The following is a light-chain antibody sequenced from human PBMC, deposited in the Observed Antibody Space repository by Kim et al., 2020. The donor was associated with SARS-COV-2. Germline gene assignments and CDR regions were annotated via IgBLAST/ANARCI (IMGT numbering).Light chain of an antibody. Sequence: QSALTQPASVSGSPGQPITISCTGTSSDVGGYNYVSWYQQHPGKAAKLMIYDVSKRPSGVSNRFSGSKSGNTASLTIAGLQAEDEADYYCSSYTSSSTLVFGGGTQLTVL. J-gene: IGLJ2*01. CDR2: DVS. CDR3: SSYTSSSTLV. V-gene: IGLV2-14*01. CDR1: SSDVGGYNY.